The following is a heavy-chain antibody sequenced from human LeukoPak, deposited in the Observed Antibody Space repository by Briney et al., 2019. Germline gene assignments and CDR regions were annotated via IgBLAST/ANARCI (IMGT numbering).Heavy chain of an antibody. J-gene: IGHJ4*02. Sequence: SVKVSCQASGGTFSSYAISWVRQAPGQGLEWMGRIIPIFGTANYAQKFQGRVTITTDESTSTAYMELSSLRSEDTAVYYCARGPADYGDDYWGQGTLVTVSS. CDR2: IIPIFGTA. CDR1: GGTFSSYA. D-gene: IGHD4-17*01. V-gene: IGHV1-69*05. CDR3: ARGPADYGDDY.